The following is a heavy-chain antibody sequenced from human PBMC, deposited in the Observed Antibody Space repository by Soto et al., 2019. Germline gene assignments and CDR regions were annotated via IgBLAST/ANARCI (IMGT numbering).Heavy chain of an antibody. CDR2: INHSGST. D-gene: IGHD3-10*01. Sequence: QVQLQQWGAGLLKPSETLSLTCAVYGGSFSGYYWSWIRQPPGKGLEWIGEINHSGSTNYNPSLKSRVTISVDTSKNQFSLKLSSVTAADTAVYYCARSARMVRGVRSYYYGMDVWGQGTTVTVSS. J-gene: IGHJ6*02. CDR1: GGSFSGYY. V-gene: IGHV4-34*01. CDR3: ARSARMVRGVRSYYYGMDV.